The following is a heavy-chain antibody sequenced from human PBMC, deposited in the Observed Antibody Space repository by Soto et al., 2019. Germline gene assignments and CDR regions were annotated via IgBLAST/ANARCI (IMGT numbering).Heavy chain of an antibody. CDR2: ISGSGGST. D-gene: IGHD6-6*01. CDR3: EKVDKQLPTPGAFDT. Sequence: GGSLRLSCAASGFTFSSYAMSWVRQAPGKGLEWVSAISGSGGSTYYADSVKGRFTISRDNSKNTLYLQMNSLRAEDTAVYYCEKVDKQLPTPGAFDTWGQGTMVTVSS. CDR1: GFTFSSYA. V-gene: IGHV3-23*01. J-gene: IGHJ3*02.